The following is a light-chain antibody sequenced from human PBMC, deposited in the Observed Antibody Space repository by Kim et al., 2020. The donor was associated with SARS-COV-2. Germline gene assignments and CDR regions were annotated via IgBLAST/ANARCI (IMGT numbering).Light chain of an antibody. J-gene: IGKJ2*02. CDR1: QSISSY. CDR2: AAS. CDR3: QQSYSTPRT. V-gene: IGKV1-39*01. Sequence: SASVGDRVTITCRASQSISSYLNWYQQKPGKAPKLLIYAASSLQSGVPSRFSGSGSGTDFTLTISSLQPEDFATYYCQQSYSTPRTFGQGPSWRS.